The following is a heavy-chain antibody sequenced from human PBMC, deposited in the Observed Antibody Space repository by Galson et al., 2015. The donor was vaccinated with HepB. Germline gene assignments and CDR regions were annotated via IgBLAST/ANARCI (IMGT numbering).Heavy chain of an antibody. Sequence: SLRLSCAASGFTLSTYAMHWVRQAPGKGLEWVAVMSYDGSNKSFGDSVKGRFTISRDNSKNTLYLQMNSLTAEDTAVYYGARDRQQWLVVGFDIWGQGTMVTVSS. D-gene: IGHD6-19*01. CDR3: ARDRQQWLVVGFDI. CDR2: MSYDGSNK. V-gene: IGHV3-30*03. CDR1: GFTLSTYA. J-gene: IGHJ3*02.